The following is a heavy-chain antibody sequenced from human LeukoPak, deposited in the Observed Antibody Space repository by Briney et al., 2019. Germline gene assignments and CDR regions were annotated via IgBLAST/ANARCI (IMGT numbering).Heavy chain of an antibody. Sequence: GGSLRLSCAASGFTFSSYGMHWVRQAPGKGLEWVSYISSSGTTISYAQSVKGRFTITRDNARNSLYLQMNSLRVEDTAVYYCAKVAKYYYGSETYYFFEHWGQGTPVTASS. V-gene: IGHV3-48*01. CDR2: ISSSGTTI. J-gene: IGHJ4*02. CDR3: AKVAKYYYGSETYYFFEH. CDR1: GFTFSSYG. D-gene: IGHD3-10*01.